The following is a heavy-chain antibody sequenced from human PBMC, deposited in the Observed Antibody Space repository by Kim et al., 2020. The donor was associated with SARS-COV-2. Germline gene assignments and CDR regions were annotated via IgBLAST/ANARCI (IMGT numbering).Heavy chain of an antibody. D-gene: IGHD2-2*01. CDR2: ISSSSSYT. J-gene: IGHJ4*01. CDR3: RNLPVGSISCYDFDY. CDR1: GFTFSDYY. V-gene: IGHV3-11*03. Sequence: GGSLRLSCAASGFTFSDYYMSWIRQAPGKGLEWVSYISSSSSYTNYADSVKGRSISTRDYAKNLLYLLINILRADATAEYYSRNLPVGSISCYDFDYWG.